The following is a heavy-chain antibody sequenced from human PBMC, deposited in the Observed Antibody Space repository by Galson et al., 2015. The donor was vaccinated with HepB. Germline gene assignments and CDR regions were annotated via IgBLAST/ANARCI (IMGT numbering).Heavy chain of an antibody. CDR3: ARRDGSAWYYFDY. V-gene: IGHV5-51*01. J-gene: IGHJ4*02. D-gene: IGHD6-19*01. Sequence: QSGAEVKKPGESLKISCTGSGYSFTSYWIDWVRQMPGKGLEWMGIIYPGDSDTRYSPSFQGQVTISADKSISTAYLQWSSLKASGTAMYYCARRDGSAWYYFDYWGQGTLVTVSS. CDR2: IYPGDSDT. CDR1: GYSFTSYW.